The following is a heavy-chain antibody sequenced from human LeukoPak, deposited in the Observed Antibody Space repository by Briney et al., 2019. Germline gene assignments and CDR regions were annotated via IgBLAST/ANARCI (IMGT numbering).Heavy chain of an antibody. CDR2: INQSGVT. J-gene: IGHJ6*03. Sequence: LETLSLTCAVSGGSFSSGDYCGWIRQSPGKGLEWIGEINQSGVTNYNPSLKSRVTISVDTSKNQFSLNLRSVTAADTAVYYCAEVYYYVDVWGKGTTVTVSS. V-gene: IGHV4-34*01. CDR1: GGSFSSGDY. CDR3: AEVYYYVDV.